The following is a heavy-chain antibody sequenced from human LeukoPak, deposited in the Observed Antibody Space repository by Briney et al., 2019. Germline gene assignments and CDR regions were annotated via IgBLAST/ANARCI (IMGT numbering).Heavy chain of an antibody. V-gene: IGHV3-23*01. J-gene: IGHJ6*03. Sequence: GGSLRLSCAASGFTFGSYAMSWVRQAPGKGLKWVSTINDNGAGTYYADSVKGRSTISRDNSYNTVSLQMNSLRDEDTGVYYCAKGLRTGVGPYMGYHYYMDVWGKGATVTVSS. CDR2: INDNGAGT. D-gene: IGHD3-16*01. CDR1: GFTFGSYA. CDR3: AKGLRTGVGPYMGYHYYMDV.